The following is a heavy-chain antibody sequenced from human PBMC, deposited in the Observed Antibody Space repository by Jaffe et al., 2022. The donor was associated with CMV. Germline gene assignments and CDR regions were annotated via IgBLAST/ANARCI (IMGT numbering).Heavy chain of an antibody. Sequence: EVQLVESGGGLVKPGGSLRLSCAASGFTFSSYSMNWVRQAPGKGLEWVSSISSSSSYIYYADSVKGRFTISRDNAKNSLYLQMNSLRAEDTAVYYCARDWGTAMAPDYYYYYGMDVWGQGTTVTVSS. CDR2: ISSSSSYI. CDR3: ARDWGTAMAPDYYYYYGMDV. J-gene: IGHJ6*02. V-gene: IGHV3-21*01. D-gene: IGHD5-18*01. CDR1: GFTFSSYS.